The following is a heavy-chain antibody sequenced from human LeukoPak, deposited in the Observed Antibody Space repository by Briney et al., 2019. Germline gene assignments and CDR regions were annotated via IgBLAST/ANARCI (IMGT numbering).Heavy chain of an antibody. Sequence: SETLSLTXAVYGGSFSGYYWSWIRQPPAKGVEWIGEINHSGSTNYNPSIKSRATTSVDTSKNQFSLKLSSVTAADTAVYYCARGLYSSYGRVAFDIWGQGTMVTVSS. CDR1: GGSFSGYY. D-gene: IGHD4-11*01. CDR3: ARGLYSSYGRVAFDI. J-gene: IGHJ3*02. V-gene: IGHV4-34*01. CDR2: INHSGST.